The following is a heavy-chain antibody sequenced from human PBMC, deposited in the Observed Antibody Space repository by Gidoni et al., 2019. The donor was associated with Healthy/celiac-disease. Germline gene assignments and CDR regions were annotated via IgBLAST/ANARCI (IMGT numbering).Heavy chain of an antibody. J-gene: IGHJ4*02. CDR3: ARWGYYYDSSGYYYLTRGYDY. D-gene: IGHD3-22*01. CDR1: GGSFSGYY. V-gene: IGHV4-34*01. Sequence: QVQLQQWGAGLLKPSETLSLTCAVYGGSFSGYYWSWIRQPPGKGLEWIGEINHSGSTNYNPSLKSRVTISVDTSKNLFSLKLSSVTAADTAVYYCARWGYYYDSSGYYYLTRGYDYWGQGTLVTVSS. CDR2: INHSGST.